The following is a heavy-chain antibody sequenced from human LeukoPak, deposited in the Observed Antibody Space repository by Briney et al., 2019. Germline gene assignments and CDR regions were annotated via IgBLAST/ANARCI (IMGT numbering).Heavy chain of an antibody. CDR1: GFTFSSYG. V-gene: IGHV3-30*18. CDR2: ISYDGSNK. J-gene: IGHJ6*02. Sequence: GKSLRLSCAASGFTFSSYGMHWVRQAPGKGLEWVAVISYDGSNKYYADSVKGRFTISRDNSKNTLYLQMNSLRAEDTAVYYCANGAYGMDVWGQGTTVTVSS. D-gene: IGHD4-17*01. CDR3: ANGAYGMDV.